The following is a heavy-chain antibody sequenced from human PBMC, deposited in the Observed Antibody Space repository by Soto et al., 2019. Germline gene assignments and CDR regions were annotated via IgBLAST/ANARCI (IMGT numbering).Heavy chain of an antibody. CDR3: AKMRGMEVWDYSLDY. CDR1: GFTFSSFA. Sequence: EVQLLESGGDLVQPGGSLRLSCAASGFTFSSFAMSWVRQAPGKGLEWVSRVFGHGGGPDYADSVKGRFTISRDNSKNTLFLQMRSLRVDDTAIYYCAKMRGMEVWDYSLDYWRQGTLVTVSS. D-gene: IGHD2-21*01. V-gene: IGHV3-23*01. CDR2: VFGHGGGP. J-gene: IGHJ4*02.